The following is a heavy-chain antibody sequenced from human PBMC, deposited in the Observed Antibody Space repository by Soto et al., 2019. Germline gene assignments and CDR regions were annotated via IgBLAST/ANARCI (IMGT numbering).Heavy chain of an antibody. Sequence: SQTLSLTCAISGDSVSIYSAAWNWIRQSPSGGLEWLGRTYYRSRFFSDYAESVKSRIIINPDTSKNQFSLQLESVTPEDTAVYYCVRDRYSSSGWFDPWGQGILVTVS. CDR3: VRDRYSSSGWFDP. CDR2: TYYRSRFFS. J-gene: IGHJ5*02. D-gene: IGHD3-10*01. CDR1: GDSVSIYSAA. V-gene: IGHV6-1*01.